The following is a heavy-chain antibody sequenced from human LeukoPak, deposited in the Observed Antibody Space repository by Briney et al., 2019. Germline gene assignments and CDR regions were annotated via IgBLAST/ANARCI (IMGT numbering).Heavy chain of an antibody. CDR3: ARSIAARPVFDY. CDR2: INPSGGST. D-gene: IGHD6-6*01. CDR1: GYTFTSYY. Sequence: ASVKVSCKASGYTFTSYYMHWVRPAPGQGLEWMGIINPSGGSTSYAQKFQGRVTMTRDTSTSTVYMELSSLRSEDTAVYYCARSIAARPVFDYWGQGTLVTVSS. V-gene: IGHV1-46*01. J-gene: IGHJ4*02.